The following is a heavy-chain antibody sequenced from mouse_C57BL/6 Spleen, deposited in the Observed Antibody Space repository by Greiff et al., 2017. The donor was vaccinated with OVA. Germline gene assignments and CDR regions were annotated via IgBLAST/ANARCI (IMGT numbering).Heavy chain of an antibody. D-gene: IGHD3-2*02. V-gene: IGHV1-53*01. CDR1: GYTFTSYW. Sequence: VQLQQPGTELVKPGASVKLSCKASGYTFTSYWMHWVKQRPGQGLEWIGNINPSNGGTNYNEKVKRKATLTVDKSSSTAYMQLSSLTSEDSAVYYCARWDQGISGPFAYWGQGTLVTVSA. J-gene: IGHJ3*01. CDR2: INPSNGGT. CDR3: ARWDQGISGPFAY.